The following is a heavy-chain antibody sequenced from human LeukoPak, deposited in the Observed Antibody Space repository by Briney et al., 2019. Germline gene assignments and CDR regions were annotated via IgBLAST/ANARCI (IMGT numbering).Heavy chain of an antibody. Sequence: NPSETLSLTCTVSGYSISSGYYWGWIRQPPGKGLEWIGSIYHSGSTYYNPSLKSRVTISVDTSKNQFSLKLSSVTAADTAMYYCARDNDQLGLDPFDYWGQGTLVTVSS. CDR3: ARDNDQLGLDPFDY. CDR2: IYHSGST. J-gene: IGHJ4*02. V-gene: IGHV4-38-2*02. CDR1: GYSISSGYY. D-gene: IGHD1-1*01.